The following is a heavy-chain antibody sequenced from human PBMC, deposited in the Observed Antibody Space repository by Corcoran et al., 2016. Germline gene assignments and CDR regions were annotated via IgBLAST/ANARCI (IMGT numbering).Heavy chain of an antibody. Sequence: EVQLVESGGGLVQPGRSLRLSCTASGFTFGDYAMSWFRQAPGKGLEWVGRIKSKTDGGTTDYAAPVKGRFTISRDDSKNTLYVQMNSLKTVDTALYYCTTDIVVVPAALYYWGQGTLVTVSS. CDR1: GFTFGDYA. CDR2: IKSKTDGGTT. CDR3: TTDIVVVPAALYY. V-gene: IGHV3-15*01. J-gene: IGHJ4*02. D-gene: IGHD2-2*01.